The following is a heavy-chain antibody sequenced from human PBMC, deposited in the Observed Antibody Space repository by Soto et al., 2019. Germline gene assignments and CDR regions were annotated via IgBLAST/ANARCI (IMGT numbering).Heavy chain of an antibody. J-gene: IGHJ6*02. CDR1: AFPFSTYA. V-gene: IGHV3-23*01. CDR2: ISGSGGST. Sequence: HPGGSLRLSCAASAFPFSTYAMSWVRQAPGKGLEWVSAISGSGGSTYYADSVKGRFTISRDNSKNTLYLQMNSLRAEDTAVYYCAKDFMGSEYYYFAMDVWGQGTTVTVSS. CDR3: AKDFMGSEYYYFAMDV. D-gene: IGHD3-10*01.